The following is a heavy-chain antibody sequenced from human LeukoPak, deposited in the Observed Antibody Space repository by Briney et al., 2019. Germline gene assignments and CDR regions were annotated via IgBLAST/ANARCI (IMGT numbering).Heavy chain of an antibody. Sequence: PGGSLRLSCAASGFTFSSYWMHWVRQAPGKGLVWVSCINSDESSTRYADSVKGQFTISRDNAKNTLYLQMNSLRAEDTAVYYCASLIYGLGHDYWGQGTLVTVSS. CDR1: GFTFSSYW. CDR2: INSDESST. D-gene: IGHD3/OR15-3a*01. V-gene: IGHV3-74*01. J-gene: IGHJ4*02. CDR3: ASLIYGLGHDY.